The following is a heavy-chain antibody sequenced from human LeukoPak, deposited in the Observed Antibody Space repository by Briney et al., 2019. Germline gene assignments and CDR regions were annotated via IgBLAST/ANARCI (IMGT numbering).Heavy chain of an antibody. CDR1: GGSTSSYY. Sequence: PSETLSLTCTVSGGSTSSYYWSWIRQPPGMGLEWIGYIYYSGSTYYNPSLKSRVTISVDTSKNQFSLKLSSVTAADTAVYYCARSAPTLDIVVVVAATDFDYWGQGTLVTVSS. CDR2: IYYSGST. J-gene: IGHJ4*02. D-gene: IGHD2-15*01. CDR3: ARSAPTLDIVVVVAATDFDY. V-gene: IGHV4-59*08.